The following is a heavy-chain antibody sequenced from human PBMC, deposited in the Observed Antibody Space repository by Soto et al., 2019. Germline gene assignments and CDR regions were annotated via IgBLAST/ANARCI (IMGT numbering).Heavy chain of an antibody. CDR2: IWYDGSNK. Sequence: GGSLRLSCAASGFTFSSYGMHWVRQAPGKGLEWVAVIWYDGSNKYYADSVKGRFTISRDNSKNTLYLQMNSLRAEDTAVYYCARDQRWLQLLGYFDYWGQGTLVTVSS. J-gene: IGHJ4*02. V-gene: IGHV3-33*01. CDR1: GFTFSSYG. CDR3: ARDQRWLQLLGYFDY. D-gene: IGHD5-12*01.